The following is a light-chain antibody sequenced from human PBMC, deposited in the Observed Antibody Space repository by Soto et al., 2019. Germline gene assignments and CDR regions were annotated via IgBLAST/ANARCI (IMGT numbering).Light chain of an antibody. CDR1: SSNIGAGHD. J-gene: IGLJ2*01. V-gene: IGLV1-40*01. CDR3: QSYDNSLGGHVV. Sequence: QSALTQPPSVSGAPGQRVTISCTGSSSNIGAGHDVHWYQHLPGTAPKLLIYTNTNRPSGVPDRFSGSKSGTSASLVITGLQAEDEADYYCQSYDNSLGGHVVFGGGTKLTVL. CDR2: TNT.